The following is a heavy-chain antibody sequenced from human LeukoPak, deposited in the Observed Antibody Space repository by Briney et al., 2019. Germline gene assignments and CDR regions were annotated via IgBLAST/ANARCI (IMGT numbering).Heavy chain of an antibody. J-gene: IGHJ4*02. CDR1: GYTFTSYD. Sequence: SVKVSCKASGYTFTSYDINWVRQATGQGLEWMGWMNPNSGNTGYAQKFQGRGTITRNTSISTAYMELSSLRSEDTAVYYCARGRRWLQLLFDYWGQGTLVTVSS. D-gene: IGHD5-24*01. CDR2: MNPNSGNT. V-gene: IGHV1-8*03. CDR3: ARGRRWLQLLFDY.